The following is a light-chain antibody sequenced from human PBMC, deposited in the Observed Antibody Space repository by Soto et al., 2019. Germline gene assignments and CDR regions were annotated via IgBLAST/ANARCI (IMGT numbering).Light chain of an antibody. CDR1: SSNIGSNY. Sequence: QSVLTQPPSASGTPGQRVTISCSGSSSNIGSNYVYWYQQLPGTAPKLLIYRNNQRPSGVPDRFSGSKSCISASLSISGLRSEDEADYYCAAWDDSLSGRYVFGAGTKVTVL. CDR2: RNN. J-gene: IGLJ1*01. V-gene: IGLV1-47*01. CDR3: AAWDDSLSGRYV.